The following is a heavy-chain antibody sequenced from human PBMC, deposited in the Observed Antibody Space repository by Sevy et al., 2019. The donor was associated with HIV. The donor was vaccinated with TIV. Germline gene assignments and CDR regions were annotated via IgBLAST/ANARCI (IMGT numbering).Heavy chain of an antibody. D-gene: IGHD3-3*01. Sequence: SETLSLTCTVSGGSISSGDYYWSWIRQPPGKGLEWIGYIYYSGSTYYNPSLKSRVTISVDTSKNQFSLKLSSVTAADTAVYYCAREWSGGNNRFDPWGQGTLVTVSS. CDR2: IYYSGST. CDR1: GGSISSGDYY. J-gene: IGHJ5*02. V-gene: IGHV4-30-4*01. CDR3: AREWSGGNNRFDP.